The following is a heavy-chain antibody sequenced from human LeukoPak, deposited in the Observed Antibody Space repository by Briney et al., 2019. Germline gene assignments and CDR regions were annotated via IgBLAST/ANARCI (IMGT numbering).Heavy chain of an antibody. V-gene: IGHV1-69*02. J-gene: IGHJ6*03. Sequence: SVKVSCKASGGTFSSYTISWVRQAPGQGLEWMGRIIPILGIANYAQKFQGRVTVTADKSTSTAYMELSSLRSEDTAVYYCASERLGYYYMDVWGKGTTVTVSS. CDR2: IIPILGIA. CDR1: GGTFSSYT. D-gene: IGHD1-1*01. CDR3: ASERLGYYYMDV.